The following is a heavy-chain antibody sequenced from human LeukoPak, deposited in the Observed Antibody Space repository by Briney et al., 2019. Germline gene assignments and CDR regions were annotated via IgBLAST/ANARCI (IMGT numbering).Heavy chain of an antibody. CDR3: ARGEMASLKD. CDR2: LKHSGRT. Sequence: AETLSLTCAVYGGPFSGYYWSWIRQPPEKGREWIGELKHSGRTNYNTTLKRRVTISVDTYKNQFSLKLSSVTAADTAVYYCARGEMASLKDWRQGTLVTVSS. V-gene: IGHV4-34*01. J-gene: IGHJ4*02. D-gene: IGHD5-24*01. CDR1: GGPFSGYY.